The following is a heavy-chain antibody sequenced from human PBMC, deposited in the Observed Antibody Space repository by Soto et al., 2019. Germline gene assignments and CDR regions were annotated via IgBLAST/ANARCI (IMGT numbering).Heavy chain of an antibody. V-gene: IGHV2-5*02. CDR3: VQSRCGGDCLQIYSSHCYYGLDV. CDR1: GLSLRTTGVG. D-gene: IGHD2-21*02. CDR2: LYWDDDK. Sequence: QITLKESGPPLVKPTQTLTLTCTFSGLSLRTTGVGVGWVRQPPGKALEWLALLYWDDDKRYSPSLKSRLTITKDTSEKQVVLTMTNMDTVDTATYYCVQSRCGGDCLQIYSSHCYYGLDVWGQGTTVTVSS. J-gene: IGHJ6*02.